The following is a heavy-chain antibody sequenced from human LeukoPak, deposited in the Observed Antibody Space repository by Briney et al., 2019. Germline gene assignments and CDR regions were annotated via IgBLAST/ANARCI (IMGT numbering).Heavy chain of an antibody. CDR2: ISGTSSII. CDR3: AKGYITMICD. J-gene: IGHJ4*02. Sequence: GGSLRLSCAASGFTFSSYSMNWVRQAPGKGLERISYISGTSSIIYYTPSVKGRFTISSDNAKNTVYLQVYSLRAEDTAVYYCAKGYITMICDRGQRTLVTVSS. D-gene: IGHD3-22*01. V-gene: IGHV3-48*04. CDR1: GFTFSSYS.